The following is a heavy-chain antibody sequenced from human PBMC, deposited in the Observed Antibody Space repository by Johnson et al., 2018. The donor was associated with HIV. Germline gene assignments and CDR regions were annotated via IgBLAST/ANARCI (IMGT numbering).Heavy chain of an antibody. V-gene: IGHV3-20*04. Sequence: VQLVESGGGLIQPGGSLRLSCAASGFTVSSNYMSWVRQAPGKGLEWVSGINWNGGTTGSGDAVKARFTISRDKAKNSLYLQMNSLRAEDTAFYYCASQLGATGAFDIWGQGTMVTVSS. CDR1: GFTVSSNY. CDR2: INWNGGTT. CDR3: ASQLGATGAFDI. D-gene: IGHD1-26*01. J-gene: IGHJ3*02.